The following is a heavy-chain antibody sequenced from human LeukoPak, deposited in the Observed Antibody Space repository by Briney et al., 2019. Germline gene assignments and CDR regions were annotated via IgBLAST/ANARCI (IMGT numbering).Heavy chain of an antibody. CDR1: GFTFSSYA. J-gene: IGHJ4*02. Sequence: GRSLRLSCAASGFTFSSYAMHWVRQAPGKGLEWVAVISYDGSNKYYADSVKGRLTISRDNSKNTLYLQMNSLRAEDTAVYYCARDGDLRPGSLAARPVGLFGYWGQGTLVTVSS. V-gene: IGHV3-30-3*01. CDR3: ARDGDLRPGSLAARPVGLFGY. CDR2: ISYDGSNK. D-gene: IGHD6-6*01.